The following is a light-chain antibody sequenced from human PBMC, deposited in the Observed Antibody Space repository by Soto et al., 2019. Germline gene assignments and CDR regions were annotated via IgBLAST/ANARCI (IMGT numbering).Light chain of an antibody. CDR2: AAS. Sequence: AIPMTQSASSLSASTGYRATIACRAGQGISRDLAWYQQKPGKAPKLLIYAASTLQSGVPSRFSGSGSGTDFTLTISSLQSEDFATYYCQQYYSYPLTFGAGTKVDIK. CDR1: QGISRD. CDR3: QQYYSYPLT. J-gene: IGKJ3*01. V-gene: IGKV1-8*01.